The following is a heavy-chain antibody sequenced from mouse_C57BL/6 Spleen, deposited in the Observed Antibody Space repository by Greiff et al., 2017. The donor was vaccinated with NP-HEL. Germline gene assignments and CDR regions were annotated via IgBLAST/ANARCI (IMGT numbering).Heavy chain of an antibody. CDR1: GFTFSSYG. CDR2: ISSGGSYT. V-gene: IGHV5-6*01. Sequence: EVMLVESGGDLVKPGGSLKLSCAASGFTFSSYGMSWVRQTPDKRLEWVATISSGGSYTYYPDSVKGRFTISRDNAKNTLYLQMSSLKSEDTAMYYCASHGFDYWGQGTTLTVSS. J-gene: IGHJ2*01. CDR3: ASHGFDY.